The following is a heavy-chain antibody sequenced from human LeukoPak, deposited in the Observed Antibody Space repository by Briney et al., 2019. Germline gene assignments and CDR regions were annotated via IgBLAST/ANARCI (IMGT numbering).Heavy chain of an antibody. CDR1: GYTFTGYY. J-gene: IGHJ4*02. D-gene: IGHD4-17*01. CDR3: ATQYGDYVHYFDY. Sequence: ASVKVSCKASGYTFTGYYLHWVRQAPGQGLEWMGWINPNSGGTNYAQKFQGRVTMTRDTSISTGYMELTRLRSDDTAVYYCATQYGDYVHYFDYWGQGTLVTVSS. CDR2: INPNSGGT. V-gene: IGHV1-2*02.